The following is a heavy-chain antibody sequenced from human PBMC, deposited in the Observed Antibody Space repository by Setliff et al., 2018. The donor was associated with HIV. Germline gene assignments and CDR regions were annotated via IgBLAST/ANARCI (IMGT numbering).Heavy chain of an antibody. Sequence: SVKVSCKASGDTFSNSLVTWVRQAPGQGLEWMGGIIPLFGTANYAQKFQGRVTMTTDELMTTAYLELSSLRSEDTAVYYCASASGYCRSGVCYIGVHETPDKYYCDSWGQGTLVTVSS. CDR2: IIPLFGTA. D-gene: IGHD2-8*01. CDR1: GDTFSNSL. V-gene: IGHV1-69*05. J-gene: IGHJ4*02. CDR3: ASASGYCRSGVCYIGVHETPDKYYCDS.